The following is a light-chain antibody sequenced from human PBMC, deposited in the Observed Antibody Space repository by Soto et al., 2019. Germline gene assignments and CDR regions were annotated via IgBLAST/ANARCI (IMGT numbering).Light chain of an antibody. Sequence: EVVLTHSPATLSLSPGESATLSCRASESVGSYLAWYQQRPDQAPRLVIYDTSTRATGIADRFSGSGSGTDFTLTISSLEPEDFAVYYCQQGGNRPPRTFGQGTKVDIK. CDR2: DTS. J-gene: IGKJ1*01. V-gene: IGKV3-11*01. CDR1: ESVGSY. CDR3: QQGGNRPPRT.